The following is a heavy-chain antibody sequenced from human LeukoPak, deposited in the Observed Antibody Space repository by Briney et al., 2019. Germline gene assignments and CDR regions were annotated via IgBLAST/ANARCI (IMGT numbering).Heavy chain of an antibody. CDR3: ARSRFYGQGDSSGYLGY. Sequence: SVKVSCKASGGTFSSYAISWVRQAPGQGLEWVGRIIPIFGTANYAQKFQGRVTITTDESTSTAYMELSSLRSEDTAVYYCARSRFYGQGDSSGYLGYWGQGTLVTVSP. CDR1: GGTFSSYA. CDR2: IIPIFGTA. V-gene: IGHV1-69*05. J-gene: IGHJ4*02. D-gene: IGHD3-22*01.